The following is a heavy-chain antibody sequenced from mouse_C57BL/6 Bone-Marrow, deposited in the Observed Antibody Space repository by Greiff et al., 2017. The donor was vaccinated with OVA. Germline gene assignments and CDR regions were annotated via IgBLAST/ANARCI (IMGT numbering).Heavy chain of an antibody. D-gene: IGHD4-1*01. CDR3: TREGDWAYAMDY. V-gene: IGHV5-9-1*02. J-gene: IGHJ4*01. CDR1: GFTFSSYA. CDR2: ISSGGDYI. Sequence: EVMLVESGEGLVKPGGSLKLSCAASGFTFSSYAMSWVRQTPEKRLEWVAYISSGGDYIYYADTVKGRFTLSRDNARNTLYLQMSSLKSEDTAMYYCTREGDWAYAMDYWGQGTSVTVSS.